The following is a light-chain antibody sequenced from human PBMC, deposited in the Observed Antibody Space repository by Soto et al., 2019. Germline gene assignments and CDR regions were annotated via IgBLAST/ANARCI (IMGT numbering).Light chain of an antibody. Sequence: IQMTQSPSSLSASIGDTFTITWLASQTIDRYLNWFQQKSGQAPKLLMNAASTLRSGVPSRFSASGSGTDFTLTISSLQPEDYATYYCQQSYNAPFNFGPGTKVDIK. CDR3: QQSYNAPFN. CDR1: QTIDRY. CDR2: AAS. V-gene: IGKV1-39*01. J-gene: IGKJ3*01.